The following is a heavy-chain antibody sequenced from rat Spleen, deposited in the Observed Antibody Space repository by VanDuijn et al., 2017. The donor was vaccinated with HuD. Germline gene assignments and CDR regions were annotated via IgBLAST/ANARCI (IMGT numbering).Heavy chain of an antibody. V-gene: IGHV5-25*01. J-gene: IGHJ3*01. CDR1: GFTFNNYW. D-gene: IGHD1-10*01. CDR2: ISTGGGNT. Sequence: EVQLVESGGGLVQPGRSLKLSCVASGFTFNNYWMTWVRQAPTKGLEWVASISTGGGNTYYRDSVKGRFTISRDNAKSTLYLQMDSLRSEDTASYYCARHGDNYGWFAYWGQGTLVTVSS. CDR3: ARHGDNYGWFAY.